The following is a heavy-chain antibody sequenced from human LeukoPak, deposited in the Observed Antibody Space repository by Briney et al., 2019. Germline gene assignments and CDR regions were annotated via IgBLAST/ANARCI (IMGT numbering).Heavy chain of an antibody. V-gene: IGHV1-69*13. CDR2: IIPIFGTA. CDR3: AAGGTDYYYYYGMDV. Sequence: SVKVSCKASGGTFSSYAISWVRQAPGQGLEWMGGIIPIFGTADYAQKFQGRVTITADESTSTAYMELSSLRSEDTAVYYCAAGGTDYYYYYGMDVWGQGTTVTVSS. J-gene: IGHJ6*02. D-gene: IGHD3-16*01. CDR1: GGTFSSYA.